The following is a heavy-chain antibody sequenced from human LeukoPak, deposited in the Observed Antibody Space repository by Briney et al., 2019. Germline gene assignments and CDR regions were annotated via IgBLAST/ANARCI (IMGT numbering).Heavy chain of an antibody. Sequence: SETLSLTCSVSGGSITNYYWSWLRQPPGKGLEWIGYIFYSGSTNYNPSLTNRVTISVDTSKNQFTLKLNSVTAADTAVYYCARHFLYGYSKAFDIWGQGTMVIVSS. J-gene: IGHJ3*02. CDR1: GGSITNYY. CDR2: IFYSGST. V-gene: IGHV4-59*08. D-gene: IGHD5-18*01. CDR3: ARHFLYGYSKAFDI.